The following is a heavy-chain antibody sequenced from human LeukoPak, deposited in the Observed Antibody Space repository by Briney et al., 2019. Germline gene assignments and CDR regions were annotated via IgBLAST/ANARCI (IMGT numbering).Heavy chain of an antibody. CDR1: GYTLTELS. CDR2: FDPEDGET. Sequence: ASVKVSCKVSGYTLTELSMHWVRQAPGKGLEWMGDFDPEDGETIYAQKFQGGVTMTEDTSTDTAYMELSSLRSEDTAVYYCATSSRGHWFYYYGMAVWGQGTTVTVSS. CDR3: ATSSRGHWFYYYGMAV. D-gene: IGHD3-9*01. V-gene: IGHV1-24*01. J-gene: IGHJ6*02.